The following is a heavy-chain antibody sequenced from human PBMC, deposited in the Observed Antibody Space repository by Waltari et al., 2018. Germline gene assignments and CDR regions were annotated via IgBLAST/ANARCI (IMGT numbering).Heavy chain of an antibody. V-gene: IGHV3-74*01. D-gene: IGHD4-17*01. CDR1: GFTFSSYW. CDR2: INSEWSST. CDR3: AKTFDYGDYGGGMDV. Sequence: EVQLVESGGGLVQPGGSLRLSCAASGFTFSSYWLHWVRQAPGKGLVWGSRINSEWSSTSYADSVKGRFTISRDNAKNTLYLQMNSLRAEDTAVYYCAKTFDYGDYGGGMDVWGQGTTVTVSS. J-gene: IGHJ6*02.